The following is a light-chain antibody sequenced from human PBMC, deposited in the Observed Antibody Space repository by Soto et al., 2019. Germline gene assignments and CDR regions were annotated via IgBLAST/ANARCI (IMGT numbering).Light chain of an antibody. J-gene: IGLJ2*01. Sequence: QSALTQPASVSGSPGQSITISCTGTTSDVGGYNYVSWYQQHPGKAPKHMMYDVSNQPSGVSNRFSGSKSGNTASLTISGLQAEDEADYYCSSYTSSSTHVVFGGGTKLTVL. CDR2: DVS. CDR3: SSYTSSSTHVV. CDR1: TSDVGGYNY. V-gene: IGLV2-14*01.